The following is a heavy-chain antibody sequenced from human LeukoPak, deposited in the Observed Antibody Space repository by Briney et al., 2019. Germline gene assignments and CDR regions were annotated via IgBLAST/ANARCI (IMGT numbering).Heavy chain of an antibody. Sequence: GGPLTLSCAASGFTFSSYSMIWLRQAPGKGLEWVSYINSSSSTIYYADSVKGRFTIYRDNAKNSLCLKMNRLREEDRAVYYCARVAYYDGVWGNGCFDIWGQETMVTVS. D-gene: IGHD3-16*01. CDR1: GFTFSSYS. J-gene: IGHJ3*02. CDR2: INSSSSTI. CDR3: ARVAYYDGVWGNGCFDI. V-gene: IGHV3-48*02.